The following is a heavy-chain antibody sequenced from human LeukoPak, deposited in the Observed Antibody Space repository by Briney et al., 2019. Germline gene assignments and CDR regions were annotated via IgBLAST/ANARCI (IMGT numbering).Heavy chain of an antibody. CDR1: GYTFTSYG. D-gene: IGHD3-9*01. Sequence: ASVKVSCKASGYTFTSYGISWVRQAPGQGLEWMGWINFYNGNIDYAQKLQGRVTMTTDTSTSTAYMELRSPRSDDTAVYHCARVGDILTGYPYYFDYWGQGTLVTVSS. V-gene: IGHV1-18*01. J-gene: IGHJ4*02. CDR3: ARVGDILTGYPYYFDY. CDR2: INFYNGNI.